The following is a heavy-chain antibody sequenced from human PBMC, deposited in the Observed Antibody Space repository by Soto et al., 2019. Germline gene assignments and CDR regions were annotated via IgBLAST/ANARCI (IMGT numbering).Heavy chain of an antibody. V-gene: IGHV3-23*01. J-gene: IGHJ4*02. CDR2: ISGSGGST. CDR3: AKLLIPRLSQWLVRGIFDY. D-gene: IGHD6-19*01. CDR1: GFTFSSYA. Sequence: GGSLSLSCAASGFTFSSYAMSWVRQAPGKGLEWVSAISGSGGSTYYADSVKGRFTISRDNSKNTLYLQMNSLRAEDTAVYYCAKLLIPRLSQWLVRGIFDYWGQGTLVTVSS.